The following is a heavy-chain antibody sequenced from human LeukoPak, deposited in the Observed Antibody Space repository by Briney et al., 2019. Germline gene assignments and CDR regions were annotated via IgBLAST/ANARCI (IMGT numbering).Heavy chain of an antibody. CDR3: AKDSKTWNQEFDA. D-gene: IGHD1-1*01. J-gene: IGHJ5*02. CDR2: ISGSGGTT. Sequence: GGSLRLSCAASGFIFSGYAMTWVRQAPGKGLEWVSTISGSGGTTYYAGSVRGRFTISRDNSGNTLYLQMNSLRAEDTAVYYCAKDSKTWNQEFDAWGQGTLVTVSS. CDR1: GFIFSGYA. V-gene: IGHV3-23*01.